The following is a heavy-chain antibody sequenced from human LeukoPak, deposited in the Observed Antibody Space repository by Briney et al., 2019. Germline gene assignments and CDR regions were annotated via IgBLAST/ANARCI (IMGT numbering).Heavy chain of an antibody. CDR3: AKESGYDVDFDY. J-gene: IGHJ4*02. Sequence: GGSLRLSCAASGFTFTSHAMSWVRQAPGKGLEWVSIISGSGDSTYYADSVKGRFTISRDNSKNTLYLQMNSLRADDTAVYYCAKESGYDVDFDYWGQGTLVTVSS. D-gene: IGHD5-12*01. V-gene: IGHV3-23*01. CDR2: ISGSGDST. CDR1: GFTFTSHA.